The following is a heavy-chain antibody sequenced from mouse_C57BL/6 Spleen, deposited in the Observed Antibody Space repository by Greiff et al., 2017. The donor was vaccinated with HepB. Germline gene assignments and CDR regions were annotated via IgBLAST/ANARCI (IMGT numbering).Heavy chain of an antibody. CDR1: GFSFNTYA. D-gene: IGHD2-4*01. J-gene: IGHJ4*01. CDR2: IRSKSNNYAT. Sequence: EVHLVESGGGLVQPKGSLKLSCAASGFSFNTYAMNWVRQAPGKGLEWVARIRSKSNNYATYYADSVKDRFTISRDDSESMLYLQMNNLKTEDTAMYYCVRHDYDYDNYAMDYWGQGTSVTVSS. V-gene: IGHV10-1*01. CDR3: VRHDYDYDNYAMDY.